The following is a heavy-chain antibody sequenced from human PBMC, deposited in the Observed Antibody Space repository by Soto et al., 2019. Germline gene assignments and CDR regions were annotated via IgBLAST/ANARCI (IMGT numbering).Heavy chain of an antibody. CDR3: ARLWDPNYYASSANSKSCFAY. V-gene: IGHV2-70*11. J-gene: IGHJ4*02. D-gene: IGHD3-22*01. CDR2: IDWDDDK. Sequence: SGPTLVNPTQTLTLTFTFSGFSLNTPGMCVTWIRQPPGKALEWLARIDWDDDKYYSTSLKTRLSISKDTSRNQVVLTMTNMDPVDTATYYCARLWDPNYYASSANSKSCFAYWGQGTLVTVSS. CDR1: GFSLNTPGMC.